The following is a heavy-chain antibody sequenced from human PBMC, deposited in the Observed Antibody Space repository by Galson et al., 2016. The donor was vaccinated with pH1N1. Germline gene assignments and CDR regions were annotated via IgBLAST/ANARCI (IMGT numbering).Heavy chain of an antibody. V-gene: IGHV3-23*01. J-gene: IGHJ4*02. D-gene: IGHD6-13*01. CDR1: GITFSSYA. CDR2: ISFTGGST. CDR3: AKDQHRSSSWWGHFEN. Sequence: SLRLSCAASGITFSSYAMTWVRQAPGKGLEWVSFISFTGGSTYYADSVKGRFTISRDNSKKTLYLQMNSLRVEDTAVYYCAKDQHRSSSWWGHFENWGQGTLVTVSS.